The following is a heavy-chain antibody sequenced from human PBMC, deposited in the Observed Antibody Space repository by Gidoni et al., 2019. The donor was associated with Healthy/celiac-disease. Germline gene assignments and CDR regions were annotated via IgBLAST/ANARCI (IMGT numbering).Heavy chain of an antibody. V-gene: IGHV1-2*04. CDR1: GYTFTGHY. CDR3: ARDGGTAMVTYYYYGMDV. J-gene: IGHJ6*02. CDR2: INPNSGGT. Sequence: QVQLVQPGAEVKMPRATVKVSCQASGYTFTGHYMHWVRQAPGQGLEWMGWINPNSGGTNYAEKCQGWVTMTRDTSISTAYMELGRLRSDDTAVYYCARDGGTAMVTYYYYGMDVWGQGTTVTVSS. D-gene: IGHD5-18*01.